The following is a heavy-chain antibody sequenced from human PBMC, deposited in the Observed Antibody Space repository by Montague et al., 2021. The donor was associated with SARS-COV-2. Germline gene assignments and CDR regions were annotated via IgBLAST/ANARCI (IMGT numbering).Heavy chain of an antibody. CDR2: ISGSGGST. CDR1: GFTFSSYA. Sequence: SLRLSCAASGFTFSSYAMSWVRQAPGKGLEWVSAISGSGGSTYYSDSXKGRFTVSRDNSKNTLYLQMNSLRAGDTAVYYCAKDLIVGDYTGMDVWDQGTTVTVSS. J-gene: IGHJ6*02. D-gene: IGHD1-26*01. CDR3: AKDLIVGDYTGMDV. V-gene: IGHV3-23*01.